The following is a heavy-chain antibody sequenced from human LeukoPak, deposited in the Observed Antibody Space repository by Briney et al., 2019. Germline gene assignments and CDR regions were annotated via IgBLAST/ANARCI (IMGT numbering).Heavy chain of an antibody. CDR1: GGSISSGIYY. CDR3: ARDKIAAPKA. Sequence: SQTLSLTCTVSGGSISSGIYYWSWIRQPAGKGLEWIGRIYTGGSTNYNPSLKSRVTISVDTSKNQFSLKLRSVTAAATAVNYWARDKIAAPKAWGQGTPVTVSS. V-gene: IGHV4-61*02. J-gene: IGHJ5*02. D-gene: IGHD6-13*01. CDR2: IYTGGST.